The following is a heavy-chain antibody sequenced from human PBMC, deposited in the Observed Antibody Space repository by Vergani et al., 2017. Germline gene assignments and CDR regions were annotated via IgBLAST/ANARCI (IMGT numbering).Heavy chain of an antibody. CDR2: ISTYNGNT. J-gene: IGHJ4*02. CDR1: GYTFTSYG. CDR3: ARGPSYCSSTSCYLDY. D-gene: IGHD2-2*01. Sequence: QVQMVQSRAEVKKPGASVKVSCKASGYTFTSYGISWVRQPPGKGLEWMGWISTYNGNTNYAQNLQGRVTMTTETSTSTAYMDLRSLRSDDTAVYYCARGPSYCSSTSCYLDYWGQGTLVTVSS. V-gene: IGHV1-18*01.